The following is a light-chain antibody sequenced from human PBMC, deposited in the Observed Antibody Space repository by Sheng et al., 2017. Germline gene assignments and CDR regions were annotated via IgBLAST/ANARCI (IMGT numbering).Light chain of an antibody. J-gene: IGKJ4*01. CDR3: QQYSDDWS. CDR1: QNIRAW. V-gene: IGKV1-5*03. Sequence: DIQMTQSPSTLSASVGDRVTITCRASQNIRAWLAWYQQKPGKAPKVLIYKASNLESGVPSRFSGGGSGTQFTLTISNLQPDDFATYYCQQYSDDWSFGGGTKVEIK. CDR2: KAS.